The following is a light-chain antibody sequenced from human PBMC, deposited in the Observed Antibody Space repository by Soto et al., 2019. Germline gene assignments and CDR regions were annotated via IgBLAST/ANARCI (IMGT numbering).Light chain of an antibody. CDR3: QQRSNWPPYT. Sequence: EIVLTQSPATLSLSPGERATLSCRARQSVSSYLAWYQQKPGQAPRLLIYDASNRATGIPARFSGSGSVTDFTLTISSLEPEAFAVYYCQQRSNWPPYTFGQGTKLESK. CDR2: DAS. CDR1: QSVSSY. V-gene: IGKV3-11*01. J-gene: IGKJ2*01.